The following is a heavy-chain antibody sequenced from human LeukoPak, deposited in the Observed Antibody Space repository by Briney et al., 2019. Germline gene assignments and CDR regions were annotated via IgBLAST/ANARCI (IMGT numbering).Heavy chain of an antibody. CDR2: IKQVGSEK. CDR3: ARFPHVIAVAGRGGDYFDY. CDR1: GFTFSSYW. V-gene: IGHV3-7*01. J-gene: IGHJ4*02. D-gene: IGHD6-19*01. Sequence: GGSLRLSCAASGFTFSSYWMSWVRQAPGKGLEWVANIKQVGSEKYYVDSVKGRFTISRDNAKNSLYLQMNSLRAEDTAVYYCARFPHVIAVAGRGGDYFDYWGQGTLVTVSS.